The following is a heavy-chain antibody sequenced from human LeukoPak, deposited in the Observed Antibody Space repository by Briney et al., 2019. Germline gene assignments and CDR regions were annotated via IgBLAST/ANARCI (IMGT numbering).Heavy chain of an antibody. V-gene: IGHV3-23*01. CDR1: GFIFRNYA. Sequence: GGSLRLSCAASGFIFRNYAMSWVRQAPGKGLEWVSAITGSGDTTYYADSVKGRFTISRDNCKNTLYVEMNTLRAEDTAVYYCAKWGDYDILTGYYVSDFRGQGTLVTVSS. CDR3: AKWGDYDILTGYYVSDF. J-gene: IGHJ4*02. CDR2: ITGSGDTT. D-gene: IGHD3-9*01.